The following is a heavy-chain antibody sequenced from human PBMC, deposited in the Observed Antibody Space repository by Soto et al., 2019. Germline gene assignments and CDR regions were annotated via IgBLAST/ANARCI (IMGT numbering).Heavy chain of an antibody. Sequence: QITLKESGPTLVKPTQTLTLTCTFSGFSLSTSGVGVGWIRQPPGKALEWLALIYWDDDKRYSPSLKSRLTITKDTSKNQVVLTMTNMDPVDTATYYCAHRHRVPDAVANYDYIWGSYRSCAFDIWGQGTMVTVSS. V-gene: IGHV2-5*02. CDR1: GFSLSTSGVG. CDR2: IYWDDDK. D-gene: IGHD3-16*02. CDR3: AHRHRVPDAVANYDYIWGSYRSCAFDI. J-gene: IGHJ3*02.